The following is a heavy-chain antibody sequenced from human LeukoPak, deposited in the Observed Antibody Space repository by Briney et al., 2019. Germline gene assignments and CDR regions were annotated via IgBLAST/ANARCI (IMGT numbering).Heavy chain of an antibody. CDR1: GFPFSSYG. CDR3: ARLGGSTSWYFDL. D-gene: IGHD6-6*01. J-gene: IGHJ2*01. Sequence: PGGSLRLSCAASGFPFSSYGMHWVRQAPGKGLEWIAYMFYSGSSNYNPSLKSRVTISLDRPSNKFSLRLSSVTAADTAVYYCARLGGSTSWYFDLWGRGTLVTVSS. V-gene: IGHV4-59*08. CDR2: MFYSGSS.